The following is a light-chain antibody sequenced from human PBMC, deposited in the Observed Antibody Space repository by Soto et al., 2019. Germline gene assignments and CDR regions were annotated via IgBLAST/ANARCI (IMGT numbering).Light chain of an antibody. CDR3: AAWDDSLNGLV. Sequence: QAVVAQPPSASATPGQRVTISCSGSSSNIGTYPVNWYQQLPGTAPKLLIYGNNQRPSGVPDRFSGSKSGTSASLAISGLQSEDEAEYYCAAWDDSLNGLVFGGGTKLTVL. V-gene: IGLV1-44*01. J-gene: IGLJ2*01. CDR1: SSNIGTYP. CDR2: GNN.